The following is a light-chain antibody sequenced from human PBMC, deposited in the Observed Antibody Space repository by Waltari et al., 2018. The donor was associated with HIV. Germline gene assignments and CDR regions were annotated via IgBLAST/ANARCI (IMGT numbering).Light chain of an antibody. CDR2: WAS. V-gene: IGKV4-1*01. Sequence: DIVMTQSPDSLAVSLGERATINCKSSKSVLYSSNNKNYLAWYQQKPGQPPKLLIYWASTRESGVPDRFSGSGSGTDFTLTISSLQAEYVAVYYCQQYYSTPRTFGQGTKVEIK. CDR3: QQYYSTPRT. CDR1: KSVLYSSNNKNY. J-gene: IGKJ1*01.